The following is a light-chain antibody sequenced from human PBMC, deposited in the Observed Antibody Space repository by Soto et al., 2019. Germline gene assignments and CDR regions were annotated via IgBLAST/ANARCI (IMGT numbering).Light chain of an antibody. Sequence: EIVLTQSPGTLSLSPGERATLSCRASQSVSSSSYFAWNQQKPGQAPSLLIYGASSRATGIPDLFSGSWSRKVFTITISRLEPEDAAVYYCQQYGSSLTFGGGTKVEIK. CDR3: QQYGSSLT. V-gene: IGKV3-20*01. J-gene: IGKJ4*01. CDR2: GAS. CDR1: QSVSSSSY.